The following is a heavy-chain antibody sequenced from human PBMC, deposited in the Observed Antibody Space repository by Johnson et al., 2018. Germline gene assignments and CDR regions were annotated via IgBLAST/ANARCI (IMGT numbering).Heavy chain of an antibody. J-gene: IGHJ6*02. CDR3: AKGRAFCDFWSGPKPHGVAV. D-gene: IGHD3-3*01. Sequence: VQLVQSGGGLIQPGGSLRLSCAASGFSFSSYAMIWVRQAPGKGLEWVSEISGSGGDTYYADSVKGRFTISRDNSKNMLYLQMNSLRVEDTALYFCAKGRAFCDFWSGPKPHGVAVGGQGTTVTVSS. V-gene: IGHV3-23*04. CDR1: GFSFSSYA. CDR2: ISGSGGDT.